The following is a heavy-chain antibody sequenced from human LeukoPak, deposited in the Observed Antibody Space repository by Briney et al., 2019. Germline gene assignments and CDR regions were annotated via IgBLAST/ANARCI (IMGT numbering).Heavy chain of an antibody. D-gene: IGHD3-9*01. CDR3: ARGVLTGYYKRYYFDY. CDR2: INNSGST. V-gene: IGHV4-34*01. Sequence: SETLSLTCAVYGVTFSGYYWSWIRQPPGKGLEWIGEINNSGSTNYNPSLKSRVTISVDTSKNQFSLKLSSVTAADTAVYYCARGVLTGYYKRYYFDYWGQGTLVTVSS. J-gene: IGHJ4*02. CDR1: GVTFSGYY.